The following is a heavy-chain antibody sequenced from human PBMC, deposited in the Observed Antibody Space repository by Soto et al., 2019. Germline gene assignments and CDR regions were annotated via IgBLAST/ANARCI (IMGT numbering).Heavy chain of an antibody. Sequence: QLVQSGSEVKKPGASVKVSCKASGYTFNNFGVSWVRQAPGQGLEWMGWISAYSRNTNYARSLQGRVTMTTDTSTSTAYMELGSLKFDDTAVYYCARDSMIRSSVNFDYWGQGTLVTVSS. CDR3: ARDSMIRSSVNFDY. D-gene: IGHD6-19*01. CDR2: ISAYSRNT. V-gene: IGHV1-18*01. J-gene: IGHJ4*02. CDR1: GYTFNNFG.